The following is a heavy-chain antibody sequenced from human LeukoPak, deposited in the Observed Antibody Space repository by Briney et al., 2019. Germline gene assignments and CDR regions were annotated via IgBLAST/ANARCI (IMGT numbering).Heavy chain of an antibody. CDR2: INPNSGGT. J-gene: IGHJ4*02. V-gene: IGHV1-2*02. Sequence: GASVKVSCKASGYTFTGYYMHWVRQAPGQGLEWMGWINPNSGGTNYAQKFQGRVTMTRDTSISTVYMELSRLRSDDTAVYYCARDEYSSSSGDDWGQGTLVTVSS. CDR3: ARDEYSSSSGDD. CDR1: GYTFTGYY. D-gene: IGHD6-6*01.